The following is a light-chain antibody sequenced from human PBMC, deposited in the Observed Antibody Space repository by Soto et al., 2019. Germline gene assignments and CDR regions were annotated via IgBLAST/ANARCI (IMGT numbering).Light chain of an antibody. Sequence: QSVLTQPPSAYGSPGQCVPISCTETSSDVGGYNYVSWYQQHPGKAPKLMIYEVSKRPSGVPDRFSGSKSGNTASLTVSGLQAEDEADYYCSSYAGSLYVFGTGTKVTVL. V-gene: IGLV2-8*01. CDR3: SSYAGSLYV. J-gene: IGLJ1*01. CDR1: SSDVGGYNY. CDR2: EVS.